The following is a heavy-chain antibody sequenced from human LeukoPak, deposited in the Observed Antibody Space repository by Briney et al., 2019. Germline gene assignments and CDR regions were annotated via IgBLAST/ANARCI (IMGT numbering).Heavy chain of an antibody. Sequence: PSETLSLTCTVSGGSISSSSYYWGWIRQPPGKGLEWIGSIYYSGSTYYNPSLKSRVTISVDTSKNQFSLKLSSVTAAVTAVYYCARDSVVGATNDAFDIWGQGTMVTVSS. V-gene: IGHV4-39*07. CDR2: IYYSGST. CDR1: GGSISSSSYY. D-gene: IGHD1-26*01. CDR3: ARDSVVGATNDAFDI. J-gene: IGHJ3*02.